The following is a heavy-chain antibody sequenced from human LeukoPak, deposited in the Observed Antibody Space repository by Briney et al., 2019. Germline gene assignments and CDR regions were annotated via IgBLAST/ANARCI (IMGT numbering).Heavy chain of an antibody. CDR3: AKNSLTVIVVVGAARDFDY. J-gene: IGHJ4*02. V-gene: IGHV3-30*02. D-gene: IGHD2-2*01. CDR2: IRYDGGNK. Sequence: PGGSLRLSCAASGFTFSSYGMHWVRQAPGKGLEWVAFIRYDGGNKYYADSVKGRFTISGDNSKNTLYLQMHSLRCEDTPVFYLAKNSLTVIVVVGAARDFDYWGQRTPGTVSS. CDR1: GFTFSSYG.